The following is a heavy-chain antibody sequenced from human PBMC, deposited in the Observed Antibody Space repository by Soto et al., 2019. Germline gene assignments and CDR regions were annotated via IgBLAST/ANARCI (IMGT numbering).Heavy chain of an antibody. Sequence: QVQLVQSGAEVKKPGSSVKVSCKASGGTFSSYAISWVRQAPGQGLEWMGGFIPIFGTANYAQKFQGRVTITADKTTSTGYMELGSVRAEDTTVYYCARRVSIAVAGTGYYYYGMGVWGQGTTVTVSS. CDR1: GGTFSSYA. J-gene: IGHJ6*02. V-gene: IGHV1-69*06. CDR2: FIPIFGTA. CDR3: ARRVSIAVAGTGYYYYGMGV. D-gene: IGHD6-19*01.